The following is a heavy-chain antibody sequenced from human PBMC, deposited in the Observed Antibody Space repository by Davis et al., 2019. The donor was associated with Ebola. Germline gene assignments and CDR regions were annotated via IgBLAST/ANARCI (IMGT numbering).Heavy chain of an antibody. CDR3: ARSSYQPDW. V-gene: IGHV3-11*06. J-gene: IGHJ4*02. CDR2: ISGRTSYS. Sequence: PGGSLRLSCAASGFDFRDYYMGWIRQAPGKGLEWVSYISGRTSYSSYADSVKGRFTISRDNARNTVSLQMNSLRAEDTALYYCARSSYQPDWWGQGTLVTVSS. D-gene: IGHD2-2*01. CDR1: GFDFRDYY.